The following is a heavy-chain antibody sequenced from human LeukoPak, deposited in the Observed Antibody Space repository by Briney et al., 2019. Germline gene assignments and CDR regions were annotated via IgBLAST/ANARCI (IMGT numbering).Heavy chain of an antibody. CDR1: GGSISSGSYY. CDR3: ARHNPPQPYYYFDY. J-gene: IGHJ4*02. CDR2: IYYSGST. D-gene: IGHD3-16*01. V-gene: IGHV4-39*01. Sequence: SSETLSLTCTVSGGSISSGSYYWGWIRQPPGKGLEWIGSIYYSGSTYYNPSLQSRVTISVDTPKNQFSLKLSSVTARHRAVYNCARHNPPQPYYYFDYWGQGTLVTVSS.